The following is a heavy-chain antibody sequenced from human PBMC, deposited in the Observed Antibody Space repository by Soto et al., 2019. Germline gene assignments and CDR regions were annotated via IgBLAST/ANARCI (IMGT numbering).Heavy chain of an antibody. Sequence: VASVKVSCKASGYTFTSYGISRVRQAPGQGLEWMGWISAYNGNTNYAQKLQARVTMTTDTSTSTAYMELRSLRSDDTTVFYSATDHFRAWYEFDAFDIWGQGTMVTVSS. V-gene: IGHV1-18*01. CDR1: GYTFTSYG. D-gene: IGHD6-19*01. J-gene: IGHJ3*02. CDR3: ATDHFRAWYEFDAFDI. CDR2: ISAYNGNT.